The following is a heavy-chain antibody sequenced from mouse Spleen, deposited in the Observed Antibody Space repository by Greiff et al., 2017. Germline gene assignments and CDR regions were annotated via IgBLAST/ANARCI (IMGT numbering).Heavy chain of an antibody. CDR3: ARELGRGY. J-gene: IGHJ2*01. Sequence: VQLQQPGAELVKPGASVKLSCKASGYTFTSYWMQWVKQRPGQGLEWIGEIDPSDSYTNYNQKFKGKATLTVDTSSSTAYMQLSSLTSEDSAVYYCARELGRGYGGQGTTLTVSS. CDR1: GYTFTSYW. D-gene: IGHD4-1*01. V-gene: IGHV1-50*01. CDR2: IDPSDSYT.